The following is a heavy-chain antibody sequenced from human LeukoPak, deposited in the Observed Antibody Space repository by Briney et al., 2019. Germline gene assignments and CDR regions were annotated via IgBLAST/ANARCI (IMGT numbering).Heavy chain of an antibody. CDR1: GFNFNAFD. D-gene: IGHD3-22*01. J-gene: IGHJ4*02. Sequence: GGSLRLSCAASGFNFNAFDMYWVRQAPGKGLEWVSSISSSSSFRYYADSVKGRFTISRDNAKNSLYLQMNSLRAEDTAVYYCARESSGYFYWGQGTLVTVSS. V-gene: IGHV3-21*01. CDR3: ARESSGYFY. CDR2: ISSSSSFR.